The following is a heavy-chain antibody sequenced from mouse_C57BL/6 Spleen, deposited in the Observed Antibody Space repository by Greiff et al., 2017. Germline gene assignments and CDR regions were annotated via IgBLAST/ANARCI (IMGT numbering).Heavy chain of an antibody. CDR2: INPSSGYT. V-gene: IGHV1-7*01. D-gene: IGHD1-1*01. Sequence: QVQLQQSGAELAKPGASVKLSCKASGYTFTSYWMHWVKQRPGQGLEWIGYINPSSGYTKYNQKFKDKATLTADKSTSTAYLQLSSLTYEASAVYYCARMTNYYGSEDYWGQGTTLTVSS. CDR1: GYTFTSYW. CDR3: ARMTNYYGSEDY. J-gene: IGHJ2*01.